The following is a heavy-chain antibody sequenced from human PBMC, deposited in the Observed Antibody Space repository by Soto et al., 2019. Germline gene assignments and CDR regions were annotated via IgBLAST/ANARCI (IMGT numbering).Heavy chain of an antibody. CDR2: INHSGST. J-gene: IGHJ4*02. Sequence: QVQLQQWGAGLLKPSETLSLTCAVYGGSFSGYYWSWIRQPPGKGLEWIGEINHSGSTNYNPSLKSRVTISVDTSKNQFSLKLSSVTAADTAVYYCARGPRGYSSNWGQGTLVTVSS. CDR3: ARGPRGYSSN. CDR1: GGSFSGYY. D-gene: IGHD5-18*01. V-gene: IGHV4-34*01.